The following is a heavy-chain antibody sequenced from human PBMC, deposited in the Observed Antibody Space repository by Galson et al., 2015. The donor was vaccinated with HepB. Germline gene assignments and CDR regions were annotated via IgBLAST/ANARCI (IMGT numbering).Heavy chain of an antibody. CDR3: AKGSRYCSGGSCYPYYCYYGMDV. D-gene: IGHD2-15*01. Sequence: SLRLSCAASGFTFSSYAMSWVRQAPGKGLEWVSAISGSGGSTYYADSVKGRFTISRDNSKNTLYLQMNSLRAEDTAVYYCAKGSRYCSGGSCYPYYCYYGMDVWGQGTTVTVSS. V-gene: IGHV3-23*01. J-gene: IGHJ6*02. CDR1: GFTFSSYA. CDR2: ISGSGGST.